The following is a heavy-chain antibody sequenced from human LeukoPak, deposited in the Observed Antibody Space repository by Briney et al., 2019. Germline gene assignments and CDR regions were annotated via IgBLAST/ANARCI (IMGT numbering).Heavy chain of an antibody. CDR2: IYYSGST. V-gene: IGHV4-59*01. Sequence: PSETLSLSCTVSGDSISGYYWSWIRQPPGKGLEWIGYIYYSGSTNYDSSLKSRVTIQVDTSKSQFSLKLSSVTAADTAVYYCARTYGSKSYYYFDYWGQGTLVTVSS. J-gene: IGHJ4*02. CDR1: GDSISGYY. D-gene: IGHD3-10*01. CDR3: ARTYGSKSYYYFDY.